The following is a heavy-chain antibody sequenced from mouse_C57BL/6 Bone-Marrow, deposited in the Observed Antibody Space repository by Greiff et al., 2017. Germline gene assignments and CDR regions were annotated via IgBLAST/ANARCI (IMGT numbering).Heavy chain of an antibody. CDR3: ARRGFSWFAY. V-gene: IGHV5-6*02. CDR1: GFTFSSYG. J-gene: IGHJ3*01. Sequence: EVMLVESGGDLVKPGGSLKLSCAASGFTFSSYGMSWVRQTPDKRLEWVATISSGGSYTYYPDSVKGRFTISRDNAKNTLYLQMSSLKSEDTAMYYCARRGFSWFAYWGQETLVTVSA. CDR2: ISSGGSYT.